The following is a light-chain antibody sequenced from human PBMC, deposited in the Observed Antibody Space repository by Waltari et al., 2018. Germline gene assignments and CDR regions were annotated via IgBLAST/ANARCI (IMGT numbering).Light chain of an antibody. CDR1: QSVGSS. Sequence: EIVLTQSPGTRSLSPGERANLSCRASQSVGSSLAWYQQKPGQAPRLLIYDASKRATGVPDSCSGSGSGTDFSLTISRLEPEDFAVYYCQMYVRLPATFGQGTKVEIK. V-gene: IGKV3-20*01. CDR2: DAS. CDR3: QMYVRLPAT. J-gene: IGKJ1*01.